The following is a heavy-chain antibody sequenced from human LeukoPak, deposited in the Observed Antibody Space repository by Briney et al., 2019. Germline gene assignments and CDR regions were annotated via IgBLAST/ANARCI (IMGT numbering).Heavy chain of an antibody. Sequence: ASVEVSCKASGGTFSSYGICWVRQAPGQGLEWMGGIIPKFGRTHYAQKFQGRVTVTADESTSTAYMELSGLGSEDTAVYYCARDSTGGSYYKFDYWGQGTLVTVSS. CDR1: GGTFSSYG. J-gene: IGHJ4*02. D-gene: IGHD1-26*01. V-gene: IGHV1-69*01. CDR3: ARDSTGGSYYKFDY. CDR2: IIPKFGRT.